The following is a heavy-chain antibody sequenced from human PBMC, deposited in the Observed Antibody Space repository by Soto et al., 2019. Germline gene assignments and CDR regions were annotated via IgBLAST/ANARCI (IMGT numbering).Heavy chain of an antibody. CDR2: ICATGTT. CDR3: VRDGTKTLRDWFDP. Sequence: SETLSLTCTLSGSSISGFYWRWIRKSAGTGLEWIGRICATGTTDYNPSLKSRVMMSVDTSKKQFSLKLRSVTAADTAVYYCVRDGTKTLRDWFDPWGQGISVTVSS. J-gene: IGHJ5*02. V-gene: IGHV4-4*07. D-gene: IGHD1-1*01. CDR1: GSSISGFY.